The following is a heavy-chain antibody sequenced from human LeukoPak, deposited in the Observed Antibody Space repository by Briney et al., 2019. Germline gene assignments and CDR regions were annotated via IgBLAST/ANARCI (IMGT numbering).Heavy chain of an antibody. Sequence: SETLSLTCAVYGGSFSGYYWSWIRQPPGKGLEWIGEINHSGSTNYNPSLKSRVTISVDTSKNQFYMKLSSVTAADTAVYYCARATRGGWSTPYCFDYWGQGTLVTVSS. CDR1: GGSFSGYY. D-gene: IGHD6-19*01. V-gene: IGHV4-34*01. J-gene: IGHJ4*02. CDR2: INHSGST. CDR3: ARATRGGWSTPYCFDY.